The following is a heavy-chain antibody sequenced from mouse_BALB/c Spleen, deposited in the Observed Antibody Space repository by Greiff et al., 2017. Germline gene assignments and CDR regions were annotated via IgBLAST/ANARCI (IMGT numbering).Heavy chain of an antibody. V-gene: IGHV14-3*02. CDR2: IDPANGNT. CDR3: ARRGGSSPYYAMDY. Sequence: VQLQQSGAELVKPGASVKLSCTASGFNIKDTYMHWVKQRPEQGLEWIGRIDPANGNTKYDPKFQGKATITADTSSNTAYLQLSSLTSEDTAVYYCARRGGSSPYYAMDYGGQGTSVTVSS. D-gene: IGHD1-1*01. CDR1: GFNIKDTY. J-gene: IGHJ4*01.